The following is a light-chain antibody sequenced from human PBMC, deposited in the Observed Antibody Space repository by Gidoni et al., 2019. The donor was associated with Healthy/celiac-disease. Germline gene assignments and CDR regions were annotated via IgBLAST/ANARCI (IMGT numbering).Light chain of an antibody. CDR1: QSISSW. CDR3: QQNNSYLWT. J-gene: IGKJ1*01. CDR2: DAS. Sequence: GDRVTITCRASQSISSWLAWYQQKPGKAPKLLIYDASSLESGVPSRFSGSGSGTEFTLTISSLQPDDFATYYCQQNNSYLWTFGQGTKVEIK. V-gene: IGKV1-5*01.